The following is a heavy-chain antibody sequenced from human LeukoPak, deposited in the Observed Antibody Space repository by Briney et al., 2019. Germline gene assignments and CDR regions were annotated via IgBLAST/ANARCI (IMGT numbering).Heavy chain of an antibody. V-gene: IGHV4-59*11. CDR1: GGSISSQY. CDR2: IYYTGRT. CDR3: ARVSSYFAP. J-gene: IGHJ5*02. Sequence: SETLSLTCSVPGGSISSQYWSWIRQPPGKGLEWIGHIYYTGRTNYNPSLKSRVTISVDTSNNQFSLNLRSVTAADTAVYYCARVSSYFAPWGQGTLVTVSS. D-gene: IGHD2/OR15-2a*01.